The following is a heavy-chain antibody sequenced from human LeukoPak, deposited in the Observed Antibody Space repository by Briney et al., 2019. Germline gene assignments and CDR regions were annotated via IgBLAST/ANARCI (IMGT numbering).Heavy chain of an antibody. Sequence: SETLSLTCAVYGGSFSGYYWSWIRQPPGKGLEWIGEINHSGSTNYNPSLKSRVNISVDPSKNQFSLQLSSVTAADTAVYYCARRPRKNSALDVWGKGTTVTVSS. J-gene: IGHJ6*04. CDR1: GGSFSGYY. V-gene: IGHV4-34*01. CDR2: INHSGST. CDR3: ARRPRKNSALDV. D-gene: IGHD2/OR15-2a*01.